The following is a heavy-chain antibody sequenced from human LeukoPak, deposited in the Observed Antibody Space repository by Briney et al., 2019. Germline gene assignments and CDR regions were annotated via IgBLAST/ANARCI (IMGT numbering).Heavy chain of an antibody. CDR2: ISSTSITM. D-gene: IGHD6-19*01. Sequence: GGSLRLSCPASGFTFNRNNMNWVRQAPGKGLEWVSYISSTSITMYYADSVKGRFTISRDNAKNSLYLQMNSLRADDTAVYYCARETILAVAGDFWGQGTLVTVSS. CDR3: ARETILAVAGDF. V-gene: IGHV3-48*01. J-gene: IGHJ4*02. CDR1: GFTFNRNN.